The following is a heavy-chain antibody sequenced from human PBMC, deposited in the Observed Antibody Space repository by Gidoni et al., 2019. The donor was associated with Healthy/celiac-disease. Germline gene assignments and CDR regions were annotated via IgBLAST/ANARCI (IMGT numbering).Heavy chain of an antibody. J-gene: IGHJ6*02. CDR2: IIPIFGTA. V-gene: IGHV1-69*01. CDR1: GGTFSSYA. CDR3: ARDGGYCTNGVCYTATGDNYYYYGMDV. D-gene: IGHD2-8*01. Sequence: QVQPVQSGAEVKKPGSSVKVSCKASGGTFSSYAISWVRQAHGQGLEWMGGIIPIFGTANYAQKFEGRVTITADESTSTAYMELSSLRSEDTAVYYCARDGGYCTNGVCYTATGDNYYYYGMDVWGQGTTVTVSS.